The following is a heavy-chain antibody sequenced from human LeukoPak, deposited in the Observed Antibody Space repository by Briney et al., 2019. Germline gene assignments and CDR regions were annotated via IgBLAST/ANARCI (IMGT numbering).Heavy chain of an antibody. Sequence: GGSLRLSCAASGFTFDDSAMSWVRHAPGEGLEWVSGINWNGGSTGYADSVKGRFTISRDNAKNSLYLQMNSLRAEDTALYYCARGHTMIRVVNYFDYWGQGTLVTVSS. CDR2: INWNGGST. V-gene: IGHV3-20*04. CDR1: GFTFDDSA. D-gene: IGHD3-22*01. J-gene: IGHJ4*02. CDR3: ARGHTMIRVVNYFDY.